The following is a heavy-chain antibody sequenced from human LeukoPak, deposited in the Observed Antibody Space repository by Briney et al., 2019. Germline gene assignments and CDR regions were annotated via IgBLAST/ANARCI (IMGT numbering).Heavy chain of an antibody. D-gene: IGHD4-17*01. CDR3: AKYGDYWGEY. CDR2: ISGSGGST. J-gene: IGHJ4*02. V-gene: IGHV3-23*01. Sequence: GGSLRLSCAASGFTFSNYALSWVRQAPGKGLQWVSTISGSGGSTYYADSVKGRFTISRDNSKNTLYLQMNSLRAEDTAIYYCAKYGDYWGEYWGQGALVSVSS. CDR1: GFTFSNYA.